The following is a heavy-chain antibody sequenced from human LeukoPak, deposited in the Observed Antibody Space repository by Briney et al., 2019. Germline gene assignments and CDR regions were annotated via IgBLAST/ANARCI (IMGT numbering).Heavy chain of an antibody. CDR2: ISGSGGSI. CDR3: AKVYRSGGSCFGTYYYYYYGMDV. V-gene: IGHV3-23*01. CDR1: GFTFSSYA. Sequence: GGSLRLSCAASGFTFSSYAMSWVRQAPGKGLEWVSAISGSGGSIYYADSVKGRITISRDNSKNTLYLQMNSLRAEDTAVYYCAKVYRSGGSCFGTYYYYYYGMDVWGQGTTVTVSS. D-gene: IGHD2-15*01. J-gene: IGHJ6*02.